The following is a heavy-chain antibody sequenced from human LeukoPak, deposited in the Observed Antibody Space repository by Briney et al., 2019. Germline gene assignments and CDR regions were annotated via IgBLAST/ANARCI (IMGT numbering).Heavy chain of an antibody. Sequence: SETLSLTCTVSGGSFSRGSYYWSWLRQPPGRGLEWIGHIYYSGSTNYNPSLKSRDTISVYTSKNQFSLKLSSVTAADTSVYYCASLEYGFWGRYPKSEAFDICGQGTMVTVSS. V-gene: IGHV4-61*01. CDR1: GGSFSRGSYY. CDR3: ASLEYGFWGRYPKSEAFDI. J-gene: IGHJ3*02. CDR2: IYYSGST. D-gene: IGHD3-3*01.